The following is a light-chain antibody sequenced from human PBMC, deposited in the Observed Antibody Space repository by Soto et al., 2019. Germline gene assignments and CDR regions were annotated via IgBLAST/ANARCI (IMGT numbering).Light chain of an antibody. J-gene: IGKJ5*01. CDR1: QGISSD. CDR2: AAS. Sequence: DRVTITCRASQGISSDLAWYQQNPGKAPKLLIYAASTLQNGVPSTFSGSGSGTEFTLTISSLQPEDFGTYYCQQFKSYPITFGQGTRLEIK. V-gene: IGKV1-9*01. CDR3: QQFKSYPIT.